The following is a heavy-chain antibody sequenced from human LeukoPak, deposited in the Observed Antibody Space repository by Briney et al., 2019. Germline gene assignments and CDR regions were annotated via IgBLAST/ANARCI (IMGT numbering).Heavy chain of an antibody. Sequence: SETLSLTCAVYGGSFSGYYWSWIRQPPGKGLEWIGETNHSGSTNYNPSLKSRVTISVDRSKNQFSLKLSSVTAADTAVYYCARDERSISMVRGVTPNDYWGQGTLVTVSS. V-gene: IGHV4-34*01. J-gene: IGHJ4*02. CDR1: GGSFSGYY. CDR2: TNHSGST. D-gene: IGHD3-10*01. CDR3: ARDERSISMVRGVTPNDY.